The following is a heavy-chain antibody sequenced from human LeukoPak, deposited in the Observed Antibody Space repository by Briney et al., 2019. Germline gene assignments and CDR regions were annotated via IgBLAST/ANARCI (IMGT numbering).Heavy chain of an antibody. CDR1: GGSISSSSYY. CDR2: IYHSGST. D-gene: IGHD2-2*01. J-gene: IGHJ5*02. V-gene: IGHV4-39*01. CDR3: ARHNAPSVPAAKYNWFDP. Sequence: PSETLSLTCTVSGGSISSSSYYWGWIRQPPGKGLEWIGSIYHSGSTYYNPSLKSRVTISVDTSKNQFSLKLSSVTAADTAVYYCARHNAPSVPAAKYNWFDPWGQGTLVTVSS.